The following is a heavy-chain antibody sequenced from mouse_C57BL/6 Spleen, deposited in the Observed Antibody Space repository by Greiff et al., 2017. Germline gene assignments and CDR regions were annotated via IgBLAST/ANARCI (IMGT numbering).Heavy chain of an antibody. Sequence: EVKLMESGGGLVKPGGSLKLSCAASGFTFSDYGMHWVRQAPEKGLEWVAYISSGSSTIYYADTVKGRFTISRDNAKNTLFLQMTSLRSEDTAMYYCARLTYYSNYLYYFDYWGQGTTLTVSS. D-gene: IGHD2-5*01. J-gene: IGHJ2*01. CDR1: GFTFSDYG. CDR3: ARLTYYSNYLYYFDY. CDR2: ISSGSSTI. V-gene: IGHV5-17*01.